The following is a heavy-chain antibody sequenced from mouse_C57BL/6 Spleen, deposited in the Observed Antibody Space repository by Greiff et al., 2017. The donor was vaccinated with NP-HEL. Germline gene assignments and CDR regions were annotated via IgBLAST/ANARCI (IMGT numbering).Heavy chain of an antibody. Sequence: QVQLQQPGAELVMPGASVKLSCKASGYTFTSYWMHWVKQRPGQGLEWIGEIDPSDSYTNYTQKFKGKSTLTVDKSSSTAYMQLSSLTSEDSAVYYCARLRSNYYAMDYWGQGTSVTVSS. CDR3: ARLRSNYYAMDY. J-gene: IGHJ4*01. CDR1: GYTFTSYW. V-gene: IGHV1-69*01. D-gene: IGHD2-5*01. CDR2: IDPSDSYT.